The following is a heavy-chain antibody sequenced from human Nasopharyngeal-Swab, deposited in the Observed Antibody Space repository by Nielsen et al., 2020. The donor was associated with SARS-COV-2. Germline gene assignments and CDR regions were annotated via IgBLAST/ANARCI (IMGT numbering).Heavy chain of an antibody. CDR2: INAGNGNT. CDR1: GYTFTSYA. J-gene: IGHJ4*02. CDR3: ARDLLTTFGVGPFDY. V-gene: IGHV1-3*01. Sequence: ASVKVSCKASGYTFTSYAMNWVRQAPGQRLEWMGWINAGNGNTKYSQQFQGRVTITRDTSASTAYMELSSLRSEDTAVYYCARDLLTTFGVGPFDYWGQGTLVSVSS. D-gene: IGHD3-3*01.